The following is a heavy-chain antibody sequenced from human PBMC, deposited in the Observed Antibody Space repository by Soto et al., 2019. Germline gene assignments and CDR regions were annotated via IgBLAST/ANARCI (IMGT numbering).Heavy chain of an antibody. CDR1: GFTFSSYE. CDR2: ISSSGSTI. V-gene: IGHV3-48*03. Sequence: PGGSLRLSCAASGFTFSSYEMNWVRQAPGKGLEWVSYISSSGSTIYYADSVKGRFTISRDNAKNSLYLQMNSLRAEDTAVYYCARAESYGMDVWGQGTTVTVSS. J-gene: IGHJ6*02. CDR3: ARAESYGMDV.